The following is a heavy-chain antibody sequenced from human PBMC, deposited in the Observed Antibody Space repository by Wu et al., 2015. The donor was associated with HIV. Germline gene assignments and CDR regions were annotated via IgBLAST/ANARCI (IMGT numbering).Heavy chain of an antibody. CDR3: AREVAGY. CDR1: GGSLNTYY. J-gene: IGHJ4*02. Sequence: QVQLQQWGAGLLKPSETLSLTCAAYGGSLNTYYWSWIRQPPGKGLEWVGEINHSGNTNYNPSLEGRVTISVDASKNQFSLKVSSVTAADTAVYYCAREVAGYWGQGTLVTVSS. D-gene: IGHD5-12*01. V-gene: IGHV4-34*02. CDR2: INHSGNT.